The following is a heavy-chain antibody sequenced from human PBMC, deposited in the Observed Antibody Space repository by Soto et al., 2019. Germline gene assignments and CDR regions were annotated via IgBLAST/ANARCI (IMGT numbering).Heavy chain of an antibody. CDR1: GGTFSSYA. V-gene: IGHV1-69*13. J-gene: IGHJ6*02. Sequence: GASVKVSCKASGGTFSSYAISWVRQAPGQGLEWMGGIIPIFGTANYAQKFQGRVTITADESTSTAYMELSSLRSEDTAVYYCARVVVLGAYYYGMDVWGQGTTVTVSS. D-gene: IGHD2-2*01. CDR2: IIPIFGTA. CDR3: ARVVVLGAYYYGMDV.